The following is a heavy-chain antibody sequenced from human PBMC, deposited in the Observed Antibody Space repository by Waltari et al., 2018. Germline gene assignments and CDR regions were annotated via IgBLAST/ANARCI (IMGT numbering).Heavy chain of an antibody. CDR3: ASRDGSYPGRWFDP. J-gene: IGHJ5*02. V-gene: IGHV1-24*01. Sequence: QVQLVQSGAEVKKPGASVKVSCKVSGYTLTELSMHWVRQAPGKGLEWMGGFEPEDGETSYEQKCQGRVTMTEDTSTDTAYMELSSLRSEDTAVYYCASRDGSYPGRWFDPWGQGTLVTVSS. CDR1: GYTLTELS. D-gene: IGHD1-26*01. CDR2: FEPEDGET.